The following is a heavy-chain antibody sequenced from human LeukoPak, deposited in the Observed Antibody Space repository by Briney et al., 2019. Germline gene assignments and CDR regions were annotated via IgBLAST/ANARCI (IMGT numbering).Heavy chain of an antibody. D-gene: IGHD1-1*01. V-gene: IGHV4-38-2*01. CDR2: IYHSGGS. CDR1: GYSISNDYY. J-gene: IGHJ5*02. Sequence: PSETLSLTCVVSGYSISNDYYWGWIRQPPGKGLEWIGNIYHSGGSYYNPSLKSRVTILVDTSKNQFSLKLSSVTAADTAVYYCAKAGTTGIHHWSDPWGQGNLVTVSS. CDR3: AKAGTTGIHHWSDP.